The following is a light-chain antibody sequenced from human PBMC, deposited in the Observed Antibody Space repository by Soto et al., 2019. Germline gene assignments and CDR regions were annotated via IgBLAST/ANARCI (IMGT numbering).Light chain of an antibody. CDR2: DAS. CDR3: QHYNSYL. V-gene: IGKV1-5*01. CDR1: QSSING. Sequence: DIQMTQSPSNLSASGGDRVTITCRASQSSINGLAWYQQKQGKAPKLLIFDASSLESGVPSKFSGSGFGTEFTLVISSLQPDDFATYYCQHYNSYLFGVGTKL. J-gene: IGKJ4*01.